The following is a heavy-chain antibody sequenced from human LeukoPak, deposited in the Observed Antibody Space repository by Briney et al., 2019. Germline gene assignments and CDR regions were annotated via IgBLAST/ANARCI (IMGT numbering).Heavy chain of an antibody. CDR1: GVSISSYY. Sequence: SGPTLLKPSETLSLTCTVSGVSISSYYWSWLRQPPGKGLEWIGYIYYSGSTNYNPSLKSRVTISVDTSKNQFSLKLSSVTAADTAVYYCARGPYSSWPNFDYWGQGTLVTVSS. CDR3: ARGPYSSWPNFDY. CDR2: IYYSGST. V-gene: IGHV4-59*01. D-gene: IGHD6-6*01. J-gene: IGHJ4*02.